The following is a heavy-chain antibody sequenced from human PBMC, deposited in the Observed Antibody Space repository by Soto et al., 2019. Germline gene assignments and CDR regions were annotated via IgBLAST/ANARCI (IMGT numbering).Heavy chain of an antibody. V-gene: IGHV4-39*01. CDR1: GGSISSSSYY. D-gene: IGHD3-10*01. J-gene: IGHJ6*02. Sequence: PSETLSLTCTVSGGSISSSSYYWGWIRQPPGKGLEWIGSIYYSGSTYYNPSLKSRVTISVDTSKNQFSLKLSSVTAADTAVYYCGRVTMVRGPKYYYGMDVWGQGITVTVSS. CDR2: IYYSGST. CDR3: GRVTMVRGPKYYYGMDV.